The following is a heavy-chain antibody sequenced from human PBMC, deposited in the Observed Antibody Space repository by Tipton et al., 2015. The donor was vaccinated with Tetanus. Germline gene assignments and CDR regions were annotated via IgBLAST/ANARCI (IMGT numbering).Heavy chain of an antibody. CDR3: ARRSYCSSSRCFGAFDL. CDR2: IFHSGST. J-gene: IGHJ3*01. D-gene: IGHD2-2*01. V-gene: IGHV4-59*01. Sequence: LRLSCTVSGGSMSNNYWSWIRQPPGKGLEWIAYIFHSGSTNYSPSLKSRVAISMDTSKNQISLKLSSVTAADTAVYYCARRSYCSSSRCFGAFDLWGQGTMVTVSS. CDR1: GGSMSNNY.